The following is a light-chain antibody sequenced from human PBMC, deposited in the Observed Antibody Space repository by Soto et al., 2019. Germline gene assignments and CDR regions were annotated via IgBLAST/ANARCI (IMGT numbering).Light chain of an antibody. V-gene: IGKV1-12*01. CDR1: QGISDW. CDR2: AAF. CDR3: QQASSFPPWT. J-gene: IGKJ1*01. Sequence: DLQMTQSPSSVSASVGDRVTITCRASQGISDWLAWYQQKPGKAPKLLIYAAFKVQSGVPSRFSGSRSVTDFTLTISSLQPEDFATYYCQQASSFPPWTFGQGTKVEIK.